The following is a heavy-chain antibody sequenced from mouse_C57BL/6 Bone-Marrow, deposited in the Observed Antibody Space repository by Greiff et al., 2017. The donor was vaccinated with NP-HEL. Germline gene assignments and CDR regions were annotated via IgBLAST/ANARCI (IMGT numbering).Heavy chain of an antibody. CDR2: IDPNSGGT. V-gene: IGHV1-72*01. D-gene: IGHD1-1*01. Sequence: VQLQQSGAELVKPGASVKLSCKASGYTFTSYWMHWVKQRPGRGLEWIGRIDPNSGGTKYNEKFKSKATLTVDKPSSTAYMQLSSLTSEDSAVYYCARSFIPLLRSYWYFDVWGTGTTGTVSS. CDR1: GYTFTSYW. CDR3: ARSFIPLLRSYWYFDV. J-gene: IGHJ1*03.